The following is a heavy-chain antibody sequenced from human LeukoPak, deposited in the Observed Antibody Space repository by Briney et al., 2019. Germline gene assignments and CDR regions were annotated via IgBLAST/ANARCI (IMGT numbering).Heavy chain of an antibody. D-gene: IGHD3-22*01. Sequence: GASVKVSCKASGYTFTSYYMHWVRQAPGQGLEWMGWINPNSGGTNYAQKFQGRVTMTRDTSISTAYMELSRLRSDDTAVYYCARASYYYDSSGYAPYWGQGTLVTVSS. CDR2: INPNSGGT. J-gene: IGHJ4*02. V-gene: IGHV1-2*02. CDR1: GYTFTSYY. CDR3: ARASYYYDSSGYAPY.